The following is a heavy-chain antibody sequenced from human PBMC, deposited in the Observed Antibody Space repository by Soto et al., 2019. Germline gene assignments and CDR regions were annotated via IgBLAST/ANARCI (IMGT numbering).Heavy chain of an antibody. D-gene: IGHD5-12*01. Sequence: GGSLRLSCAASGFNFNSFAFHWVRQAPGKGLEWVALTSFDGSKKYYADSVKGRFTISRDNSKDTVYLQMNRLRAEDTAVYYCARDFGIFDEVVTIFEYWGHGTLVTVYS. CDR1: GFNFNSFA. J-gene: IGHJ4*01. CDR3: ARDFGIFDEVVTIFEY. CDR2: TSFDGSKK. V-gene: IGHV3-30-3*01.